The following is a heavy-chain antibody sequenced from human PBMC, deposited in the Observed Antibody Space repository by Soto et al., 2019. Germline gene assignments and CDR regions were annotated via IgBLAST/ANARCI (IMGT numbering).Heavy chain of an antibody. V-gene: IGHV3-21*01. J-gene: IGHJ4*02. CDR2: ISSSSSYI. CDR3: ARGGDYGGNLLDY. D-gene: IGHD4-17*01. Sequence: GGSLRLSCAASGFTFSSYSMNWVRQAPGKGLEWVSSISSSSSYIYYADSVKGRFTISRDNAKNSLYLQMNSLRAEDTAVYYCARGGDYGGNLLDYWGQGTLVTVSS. CDR1: GFTFSSYS.